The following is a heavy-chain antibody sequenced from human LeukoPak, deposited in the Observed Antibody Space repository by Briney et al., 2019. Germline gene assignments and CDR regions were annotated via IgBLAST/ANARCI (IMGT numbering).Heavy chain of an antibody. J-gene: IGHJ4*02. Sequence: GGSLRLSCAASGFTFSSYSMNWVRQAPGKGLEWVSSISSSSSYIYYADSVKGRFTISRDNTKNTLYLQVSSLRAEDTGIYYCARDQGYSYGHGFDYWGQGTLVTVSS. CDR3: ARDQGYSYGHGFDY. CDR2: ISSSSSYI. CDR1: GFTFSSYS. D-gene: IGHD5-18*01. V-gene: IGHV3-21*01.